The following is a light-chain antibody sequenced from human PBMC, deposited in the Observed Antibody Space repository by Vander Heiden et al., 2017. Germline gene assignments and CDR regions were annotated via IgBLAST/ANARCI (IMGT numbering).Light chain of an antibody. V-gene: IGLV3-21*02. Sequence: SYVLTQPPSVSVAPGQTATITCGGHNIGSRSVQWYQKKPGQAPVLVVYDDRVRPSGIPERVSGSNSEDTATLTISRVEAGDEADYYCQVWDSVSDPVVFGRGTKVTV. J-gene: IGLJ2*01. CDR1: NIGSRS. CDR2: DDR. CDR3: QVWDSVSDPVV.